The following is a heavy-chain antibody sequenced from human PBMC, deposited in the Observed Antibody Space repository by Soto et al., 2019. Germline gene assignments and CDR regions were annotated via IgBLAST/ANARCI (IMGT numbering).Heavy chain of an antibody. D-gene: IGHD2-21*02. CDR1: GGSNSSYY. CDR2: IYYSGST. V-gene: IGHV4-59*01. CDR3: AREVPGGDGGSYFDY. Sequence: SETLSLTCTVSGGSNSSYYWSWIRRPPGKGLEWIGYIYYSGSTNYNPSLKSRVTISVETSKNQFSLKLSSVTAADTAVYYCAREVPGGDGGSYFDYWGQGTLVIVSS. J-gene: IGHJ4*02.